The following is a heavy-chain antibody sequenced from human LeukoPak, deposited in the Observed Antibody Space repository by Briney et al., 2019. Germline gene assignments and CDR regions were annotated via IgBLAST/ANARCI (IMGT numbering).Heavy chain of an antibody. J-gene: IGHJ3*02. CDR2: ISSSSSYI. Sequence: SGGSLRLSCAASGFTFSSYEMNWVRQAPGKVLEWVSYISSSSSYIYYADSVKGRFTIFRDNAKNSLYLQMSSLRAADTAVYYCARMETGSDAFDIWGQGTMVTVSS. V-gene: IGHV3-21*05. D-gene: IGHD1-14*01. CDR3: ARMETGSDAFDI. CDR1: GFTFSSYE.